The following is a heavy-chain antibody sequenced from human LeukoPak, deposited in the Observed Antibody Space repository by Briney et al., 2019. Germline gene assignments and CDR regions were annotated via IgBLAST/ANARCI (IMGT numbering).Heavy chain of an antibody. D-gene: IGHD3-10*01. CDR3: ARGITGMYYYDP. J-gene: IGHJ5*02. CDR1: GFTFSSHW. Sequence: GGSLRLSCTASGFTFSSHWMHWVRQAPGKGLVWVSRINFDGSSTNYADSVKGGFTISRDNAKDTLYLQINTLRAEDTAVYYCARGITGMYYYDPWGQGTLVTASS. CDR2: INFDGSST. V-gene: IGHV3-74*01.